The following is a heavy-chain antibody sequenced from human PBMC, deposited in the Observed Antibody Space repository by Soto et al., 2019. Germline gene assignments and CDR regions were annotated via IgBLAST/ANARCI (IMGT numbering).Heavy chain of an antibody. Sequence: GGSLRLSCAASGFTFSSYAMSWVRKAPGKGLKWVSAISGGGDNTYYTDSVKGRFTISRDNSKNTPYLQMDSLRAEDTAVYYCAKDRAYSSGYYPFDSWGQGALVTVSS. J-gene: IGHJ4*02. CDR3: AKDRAYSSGYYPFDS. CDR2: ISGGGDNT. V-gene: IGHV3-23*01. D-gene: IGHD6-25*01. CDR1: GFTFSSYA.